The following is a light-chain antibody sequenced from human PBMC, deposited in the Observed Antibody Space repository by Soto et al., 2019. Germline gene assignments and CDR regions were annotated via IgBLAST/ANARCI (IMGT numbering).Light chain of an antibody. CDR1: QSVSNY. CDR2: DAS. J-gene: IGKJ1*01. V-gene: IGKV3-11*01. Sequence: EMVLTQSPATLSLSPGERATLSCRASQSVSNYFAWYQQKPCQAPRLLIYDASNRATGIPARFSGSGSGTYFSLTISSLAPEDFAFYYCPHRCYGPLTFGQGTKVEI. CDR3: PHRCYGPLT.